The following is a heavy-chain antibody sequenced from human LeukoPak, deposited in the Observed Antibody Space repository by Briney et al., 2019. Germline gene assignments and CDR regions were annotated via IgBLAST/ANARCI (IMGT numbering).Heavy chain of an antibody. CDR2: ISSSGTRI. CDR1: GFTFSSYE. V-gene: IGHV3-48*03. Sequence: PGGSLRLSCAASGFTFSSYEMNWVRQAPGKGLEWVSYISSSGTRIYYADSVKGRFTISRDNAKNSLYLQTNSLRAEDTAVYYCARDNPPVSYGMDVWGQGTTVTVS. D-gene: IGHD1-14*01. CDR3: ARDNPPVSYGMDV. J-gene: IGHJ6*02.